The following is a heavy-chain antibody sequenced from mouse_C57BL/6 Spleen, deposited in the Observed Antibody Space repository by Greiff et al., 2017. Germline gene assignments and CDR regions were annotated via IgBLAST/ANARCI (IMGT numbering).Heavy chain of an antibody. CDR3: ARLGISPYYFDY. CDR1: GFTFSDYG. V-gene: IGHV5-17*01. D-gene: IGHD1-1*01. Sequence: EVKLMESGGGLVKPGGSLKLSCAASGFTFSDYGMHWVRQAPEKGLEWVAFISSGSSTIYYADTVHGRITISRDNAKNTLFLQMTSLRSEDTAMFYCARLGISPYYFDYWGQGTTLTVSS. CDR2: ISSGSSTI. J-gene: IGHJ2*01.